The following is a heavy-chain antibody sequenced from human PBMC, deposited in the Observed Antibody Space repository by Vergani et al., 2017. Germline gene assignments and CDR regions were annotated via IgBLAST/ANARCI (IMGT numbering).Heavy chain of an antibody. J-gene: IGHJ3*02. V-gene: IGHV4-39*02. CDR3: ARDHRDYNNYPGTFDI. CDR1: GGSISSSSHF. D-gene: IGHD5-24*01. CDR2: IYYTGSA. Sequence: QLQLHKSGPGLVKPSETLSLTCTLSGGSISSSSHFWGWLRQTPGKGLEWIGSIYYTGSAYYNPSLKSRVSISVDASKNQFSLKLSSVTAADSAVYYCARDHRDYNNYPGTFDIWGQGSMVTVSS.